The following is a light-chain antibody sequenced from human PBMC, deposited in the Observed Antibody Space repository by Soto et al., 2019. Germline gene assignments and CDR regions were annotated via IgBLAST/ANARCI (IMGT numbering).Light chain of an antibody. Sequence: EIVMTQSPATLSVSPGERATLSCRASQRVRNNLAWYQQKPGQAPSLLIYGASTRATGIPARFSGSGSGTEFTLTISSLQSEDFAVYFCHQYNNWPRTFGQGTRLEIQ. CDR2: GAS. CDR3: HQYNNWPRT. CDR1: QRVRNN. V-gene: IGKV3-15*01. J-gene: IGKJ5*01.